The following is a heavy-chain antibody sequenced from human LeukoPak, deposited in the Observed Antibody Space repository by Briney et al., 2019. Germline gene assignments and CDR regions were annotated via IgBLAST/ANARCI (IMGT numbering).Heavy chain of an antibody. CDR3: ATGITFGGVIVIEGY. CDR2: ISYDGSNK. V-gene: IGHV3-30*03. CDR1: GFTFSSYG. J-gene: IGHJ4*02. Sequence: GRSLRLSCAASGFTFSSYGMHWVRQAPGKGLEWVADISYDGSNKYYADSVKGRFTISRDNSKNTLYLQMNSLRAEDTAVCYCATGITFGGVIVIEGYWGQGTLVTVSS. D-gene: IGHD3-16*02.